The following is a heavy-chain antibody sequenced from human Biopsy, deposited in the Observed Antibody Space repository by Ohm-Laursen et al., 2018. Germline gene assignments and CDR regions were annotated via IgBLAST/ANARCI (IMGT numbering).Heavy chain of an antibody. CDR3: VRGVDYYDPYHYYALDV. Sequence: GTLSLTCAVYGESFNGYYWSWIRQTPGQGLEWIGEINHSGRTNYNPSLKSRVTISVDTSKNHFSLKVRSVTAADTAVYYCVRGVDYYDPYHYYALDVWGQGTTVTVSS. D-gene: IGHD3-22*01. J-gene: IGHJ6*02. CDR2: INHSGRT. CDR1: GESFNGYY. V-gene: IGHV4-34*01.